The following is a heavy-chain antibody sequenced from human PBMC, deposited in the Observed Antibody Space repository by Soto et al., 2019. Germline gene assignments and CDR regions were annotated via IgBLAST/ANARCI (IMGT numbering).Heavy chain of an antibody. V-gene: IGHV4-39*07. D-gene: IGHD6-25*01. CDR2: IYYSGST. J-gene: IGHJ4*02. Sequence: TSETLSLTCSVSGGSISSSSYFWGWIRQPPGKGLEWIGSIYYSGSTYYNPSLKSRVTISVDTSKNQFSLRLSSVTAADTAVYYCARATAQGLGNYWGQGTLVTVSS. CDR3: ARATAQGLGNY. CDR1: GGSISSSSYF.